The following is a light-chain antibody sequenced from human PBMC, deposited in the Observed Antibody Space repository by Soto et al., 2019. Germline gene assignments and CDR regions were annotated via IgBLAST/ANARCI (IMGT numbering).Light chain of an antibody. CDR1: IGDVGFYAR. CDR2: DVT. Sequence: QSALTQPPSVSWSPGQSVTISCTGTIGDVGFYARVSWYQQPPGTAPKLLIYDVTSRPSGVPDRFSGSQSGKTASLTISGLRAEDEADYYCSSYTSSSTYVFGPGTKVTVL. V-gene: IGLV2-18*02. J-gene: IGLJ1*01. CDR3: SSYTSSSTYV.